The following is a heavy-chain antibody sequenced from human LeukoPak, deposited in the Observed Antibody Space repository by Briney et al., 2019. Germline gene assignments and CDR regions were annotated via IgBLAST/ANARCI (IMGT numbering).Heavy chain of an antibody. D-gene: IGHD5-24*01. Sequence: PGGSLRLSCSASGFTFSSYAMHWVRQAPGKGLEYVSAISSNGGSTYYADSVKGRFTISRDNSKNTLYLQMSRLRAEDTAVYYCVKGRWLYFFQYWGQGTLVTVSS. CDR3: VKGRWLYFFQY. CDR2: ISSNGGST. CDR1: GFTFSSYA. J-gene: IGHJ4*02. V-gene: IGHV3-64D*06.